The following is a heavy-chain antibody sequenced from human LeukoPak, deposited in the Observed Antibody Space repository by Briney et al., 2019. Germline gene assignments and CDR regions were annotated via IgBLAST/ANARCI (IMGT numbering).Heavy chain of an antibody. CDR1: GFIFSNYG. D-gene: IGHD3-22*01. CDR2: ISSSGEST. Sequence: PGGSLRLSCAASGFIFSNYGMSWVRQAPGKGLEWVSSISSSGESTYYAGFVKGRFTISRDNFKNTLDLQMNSLRAEDTARYYCAKDSRRGYYDSSYYFDYWGQGTLVTVSS. V-gene: IGHV3-23*01. CDR3: AKDSRRGYYDSSYYFDY. J-gene: IGHJ4*02.